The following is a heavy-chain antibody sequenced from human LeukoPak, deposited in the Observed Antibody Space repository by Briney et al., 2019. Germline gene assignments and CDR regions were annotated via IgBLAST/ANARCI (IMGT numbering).Heavy chain of an antibody. CDR1: GGSFSGYY. Sequence: PSETLSLTCAVYGGSFSGYYWSWIRQPPGKGLEWIGEINHSGSTNYNPSLKSRVTISVDTSKNQFSLKLSSVTAADTAVYYCARSSRLIRYFDWSGDWFDPWGQGTLVTVSS. V-gene: IGHV4-34*01. D-gene: IGHD3-9*01. CDR2: INHSGST. J-gene: IGHJ5*02. CDR3: ARSSRLIRYFDWSGDWFDP.